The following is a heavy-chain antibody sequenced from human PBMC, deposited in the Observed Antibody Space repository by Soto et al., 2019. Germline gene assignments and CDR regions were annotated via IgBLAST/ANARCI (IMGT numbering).Heavy chain of an antibody. Sequence: GGSLRLSCAASGFIFENFGMSWVRQAPGKGLEWISSISGSGFKKYYADSVKGRFTISRDNSNSAVYLELNNLSAEDTAVYHCAKNQGVELVPLATVDWFDPWGQGSVVTVSS. J-gene: IGHJ5*02. CDR1: GFIFENFG. CDR3: AKNQGVELVPLATVDWFDP. V-gene: IGHV3-23*01. CDR2: ISGSGFKK. D-gene: IGHD1-26*01.